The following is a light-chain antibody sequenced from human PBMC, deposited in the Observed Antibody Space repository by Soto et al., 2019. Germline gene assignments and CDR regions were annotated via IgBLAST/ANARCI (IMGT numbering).Light chain of an antibody. Sequence: EIVLTQSPATLSLSPGERATLSCRASQSVSSYLAWYQQKPGQAPRLLIYDASNRATGIPARFSGSGSGTDFTLTISSLEPKDFAVYYCQHRSNWPQTFGQGTQVEIK. V-gene: IGKV3-11*01. CDR1: QSVSSY. J-gene: IGKJ2*01. CDR3: QHRSNWPQT. CDR2: DAS.